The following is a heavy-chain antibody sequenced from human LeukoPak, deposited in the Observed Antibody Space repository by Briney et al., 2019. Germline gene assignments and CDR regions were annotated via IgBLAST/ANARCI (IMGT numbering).Heavy chain of an antibody. CDR1: GFTLSTYW. CDR3: ARGSWSAADTNIDY. Sequence: GGSLRLSCAASGFTLSTYWMHWVPQGPGKGLVCVSCINSDGSRTTYADSVKGRFTISRDNAKNTLYQQMNTLRVEDTAVYYCARGSWSAADTNIDYWGQGTLVTVSS. V-gene: IGHV3-74*01. D-gene: IGHD6-13*01. CDR2: INSDGSRT. J-gene: IGHJ4*02.